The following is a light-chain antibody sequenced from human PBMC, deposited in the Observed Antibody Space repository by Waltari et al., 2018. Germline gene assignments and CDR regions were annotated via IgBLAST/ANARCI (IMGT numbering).Light chain of an antibody. Sequence: ELVLTQSPATLALSPGDSVPHPCRASQSVRNYLAWYRQKPGQAPRLLIYDASERAPGIPARFSGSGSGTDFTLTISSLEPDDFAVYYCQHRHNWPPTFTFGQGTKLEVK. CDR1: QSVRNY. J-gene: IGKJ2*01. CDR3: QHRHNWPPTFT. CDR2: DAS. V-gene: IGKV3-11*01.